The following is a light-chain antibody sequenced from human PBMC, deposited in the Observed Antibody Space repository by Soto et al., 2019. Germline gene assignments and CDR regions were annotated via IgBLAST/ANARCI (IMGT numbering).Light chain of an antibody. CDR1: QSVLHSANNKNY. CDR2: WAS. V-gene: IGKV4-1*01. J-gene: IGKJ1*01. Sequence: DIVMTQSPDSLAVSLGERATINCKSSQSVLHSANNKNYLAWYQQKPGQPPKLLFYWASTRESGVPDRFSGSGSGTDFTLTISSLQAEDVAVYYCQQYYSTWWTFGQGTKVEIK. CDR3: QQYYSTWWT.